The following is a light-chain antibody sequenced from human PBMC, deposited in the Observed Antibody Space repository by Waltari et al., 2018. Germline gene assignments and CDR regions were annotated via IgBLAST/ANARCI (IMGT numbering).Light chain of an antibody. J-gene: IGKJ1*01. Sequence: DIQMTQSPSTLSASVGDRVTIICRATESINSWLAWYQQKPGKAPKLLISRSCNLESGVPSRFSGSGSGTEFILTISSLQPDDLATYHCQQYKRPPWTFGQGTKV. CDR3: QQYKRPPWT. CDR1: ESINSW. CDR2: RSC. V-gene: IGKV1-5*03.